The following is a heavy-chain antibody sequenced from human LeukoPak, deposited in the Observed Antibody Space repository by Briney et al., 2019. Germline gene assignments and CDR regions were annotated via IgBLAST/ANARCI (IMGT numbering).Heavy chain of an antibody. J-gene: IGHJ6*02. Sequence: SVKVSCKASGGTFSSYAISWVRQAPGQGLEWMGGIIPIFGTANYAQKFQGRVTITADESTSTAYMELSSLRSEDTAVYYCARGFRIAAAGTYYYYYGMDVWGQGTTVTVSS. CDR1: GGTFSSYA. CDR2: IIPIFGTA. V-gene: IGHV1-69*01. CDR3: ARGFRIAAAGTYYYYYGMDV. D-gene: IGHD6-13*01.